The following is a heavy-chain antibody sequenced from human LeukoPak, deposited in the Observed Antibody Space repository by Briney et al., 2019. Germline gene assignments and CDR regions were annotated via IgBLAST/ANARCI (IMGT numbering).Heavy chain of an antibody. CDR3: ASNLVVPAAPFDY. CDR1: GFTFSSYA. V-gene: IGHV3-23*01. Sequence: GGSLRLSCAASGFTFSSYAMSWVRQAPGKGLEWVSAISGSGGSTYYADSVKGRFTISRDNAKNSLYLQMNSLRAEDTAVYYCASNLVVPAAPFDYWGQGTLVTVSS. D-gene: IGHD2-2*01. J-gene: IGHJ4*02. CDR2: ISGSGGST.